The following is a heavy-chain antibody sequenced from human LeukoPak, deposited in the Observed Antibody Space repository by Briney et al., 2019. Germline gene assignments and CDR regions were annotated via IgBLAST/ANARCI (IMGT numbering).Heavy chain of an antibody. CDR3: ARVISDDILTGDRLDY. J-gene: IGHJ4*02. V-gene: IGHV1-69*06. D-gene: IGHD3-9*01. Sequence: GASVKVSCKASGGTFSSYAISWVRQAPGQGLEWMGGIIPIFGTANYAQKFQGRVTITADKSTSTAYMELSSLRSEGTAVYYCARVISDDILTGDRLDYWGQGTLVTVSS. CDR2: IIPIFGTA. CDR1: GGTFSSYA.